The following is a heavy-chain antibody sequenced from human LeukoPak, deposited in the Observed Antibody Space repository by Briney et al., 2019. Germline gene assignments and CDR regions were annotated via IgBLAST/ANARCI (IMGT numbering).Heavy chain of an antibody. CDR3: ARTKADHDAFDI. J-gene: IGHJ3*02. V-gene: IGHV1-8*01. CDR2: MNPNSGNT. D-gene: IGHD2-8*01. Sequence: ASVKVPCKASGSTFTSYDINWVRQATGQGLEWMGWMNPNSGNTGYAQKFQGRVTMTRNTSISTAYMELSSLRSEDTAVYCCARTKADHDAFDIWGQGTMVTVSS. CDR1: GSTFTSYD.